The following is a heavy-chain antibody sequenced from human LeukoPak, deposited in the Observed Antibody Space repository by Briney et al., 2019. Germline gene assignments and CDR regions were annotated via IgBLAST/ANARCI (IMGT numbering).Heavy chain of an antibody. J-gene: IGHJ4*02. CDR3: AREQAFQLEASLDQ. Sequence: GRSLRLSCAAAGFTFGDFGMHWLRQAPGKRLEWMALIWKDGSEEHYADSVKGRFTISRDNSRNTLSLQMSSLRGEDTAVYYCAREQAFQLEASLDQWGQGTLVTVSS. V-gene: IGHV3-33*01. D-gene: IGHD3-3*01. CDR1: GFTFGDFG. CDR2: IWKDGSEE.